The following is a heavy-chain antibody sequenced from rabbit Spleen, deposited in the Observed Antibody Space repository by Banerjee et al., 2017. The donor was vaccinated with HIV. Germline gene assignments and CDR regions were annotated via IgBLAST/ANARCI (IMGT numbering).Heavy chain of an antibody. J-gene: IGHJ6*01. Sequence: QSLEESGGDLVKSGASLTLTCTASGFSFSSSDYMCWVRQAPGKGLEWIGYIDPFFGTTYYANWVNGRFTISKTSSTTVTLQMTSLTAADTATYFCARDTGSSFSSYGMDLWGPGTLVTVS. D-gene: IGHD8-1*01. CDR3: ARDTGSSFSSYGMDL. V-gene: IGHV1S40*01. CDR1: GFSFSSSDY. CDR2: IDPFFGTT.